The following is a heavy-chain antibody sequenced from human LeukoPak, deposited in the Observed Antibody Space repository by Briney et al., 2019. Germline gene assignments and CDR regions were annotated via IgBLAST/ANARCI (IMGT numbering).Heavy chain of an antibody. CDR1: GFTFGSYW. CDR3: VRDLDY. J-gene: IGHJ4*02. CDR2: IKQDGTEK. V-gene: IGHV3-7*01. Sequence: GGSLRLSCAASGFTFGSYWMSWVRQAPGKGLEWVASIKQDGTEKYYVDSVKGRFTISRDNAKNSLYLQMNSLRAEDTGVYYCVRDLDYWGQGTLVTVSS.